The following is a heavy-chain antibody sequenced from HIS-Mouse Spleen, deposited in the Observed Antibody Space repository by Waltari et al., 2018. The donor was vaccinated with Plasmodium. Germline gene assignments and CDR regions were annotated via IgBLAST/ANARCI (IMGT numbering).Heavy chain of an antibody. CDR2: IKQDGSEK. CDR3: ASSWYWYFDL. CDR1: GFPFSSYW. J-gene: IGHJ2*01. D-gene: IGHD6-13*01. Sequence: EVQLVESGGGLVQPGGSLRLSCAASGFPFSSYWRSWVCQAPGKGLEWVAKIKQDGSEKYYVDSVKGRFTISRDNAKNSLYLQMNSLRAEDTAVYYCASSWYWYFDLWGRGTLVTVSS. V-gene: IGHV3-7*01.